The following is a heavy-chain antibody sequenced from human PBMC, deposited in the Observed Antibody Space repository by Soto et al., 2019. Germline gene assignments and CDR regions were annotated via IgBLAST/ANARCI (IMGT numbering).Heavy chain of an antibody. CDR1: GASISGFY. J-gene: IGHJ6*02. CDR2: IYATGTT. D-gene: IGHD2-2*01. V-gene: IGHV4-4*07. CDR3: AREEVVPAAFSYGMDV. Sequence: SETLSLTXTVSGASISGFYWSWIRKSAGKGLEWIGRIYATGTTGYNPSLKSRVMMSVDTSKNQFSLKLSSVTAADTAVYYCAREEVVPAAFSYGMDVWGQGTTVTVSS.